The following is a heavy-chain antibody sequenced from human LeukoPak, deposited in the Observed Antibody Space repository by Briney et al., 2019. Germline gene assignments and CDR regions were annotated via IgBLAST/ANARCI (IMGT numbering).Heavy chain of an antibody. J-gene: IGHJ4*02. CDR2: IRYDGSNK. D-gene: IGHD1-1*01. V-gene: IGHV3-33*01. CDR3: ARALSVPGTIGY. Sequence: PGRSLRLSCAASGFTFSSYGMHWVRQAPGKGLEWVAVIRYDGSNKYYADSVKGRFTISRDNSKNTLYLQMNSLRAEDTAVYYCARALSVPGTIGYWGQGTLVTVSS. CDR1: GFTFSSYG.